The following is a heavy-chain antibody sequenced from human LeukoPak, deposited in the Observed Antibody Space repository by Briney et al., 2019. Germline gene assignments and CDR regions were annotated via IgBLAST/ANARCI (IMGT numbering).Heavy chain of an antibody. V-gene: IGHV4-4*07. D-gene: IGHD4-17*01. J-gene: IGHJ5*02. CDR1: GGSISSYY. CDR3: AGDRGGDYGCFDP. CDR2: IYTSEST. Sequence: PSETLSLTCTVSGGSISSYYWNWIRQPAGKGLEWIGRIYTSESTYYNPSLKSRVTMSVDTSKNQFSLKLTSVTAADTAAYYCAGDRGGDYGCFDPWGQGTLVTVSS.